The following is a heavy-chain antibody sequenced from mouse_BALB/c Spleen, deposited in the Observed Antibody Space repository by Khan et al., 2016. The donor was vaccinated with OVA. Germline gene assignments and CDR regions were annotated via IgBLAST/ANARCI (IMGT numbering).Heavy chain of an antibody. CDR3: SGRKLWFFDV. Sequence: QIQLVQSGPELKRPGETVKISCMASGYTFTDYSMHWVKQAPGKGLKWMGWINTETGEPTHADDFKGRVAFSLENSASTAYLKINNLKNEDKATYVFSGRKLWFFDVLGAGTTVTVSS. D-gene: IGHD3-2*02. V-gene: IGHV9-2-1*01. CDR2: INTETGEP. CDR1: GYTFTDYS. J-gene: IGHJ1*01.